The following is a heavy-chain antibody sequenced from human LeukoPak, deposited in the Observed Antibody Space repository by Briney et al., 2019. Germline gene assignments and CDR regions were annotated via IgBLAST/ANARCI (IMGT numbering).Heavy chain of an antibody. J-gene: IGHJ4*02. D-gene: IGHD5-18*01. CDR1: GGSFSGHY. V-gene: IGHV4-34*01. CDR3: ARADTAMVTIDY. CDR2: INHCGST. Sequence: SETLSLTCAVYGGSFSGHYWSWIRQPPGKGLEWIGEINHCGSTNYNPSLKSRVTISVDTSKNQFSLKLSSVTAADTAVYYCARADTAMVTIDYWGQGTLVTVSS.